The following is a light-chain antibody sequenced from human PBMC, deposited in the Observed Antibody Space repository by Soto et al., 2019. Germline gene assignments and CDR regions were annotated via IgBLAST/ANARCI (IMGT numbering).Light chain of an antibody. CDR2: GAS. Sequence: EIVLTQSPGTLSLSPGERATLSCRASQSVSSSYLAWYQQKPGQAPRLLLYGASSRATGIPDRFSGSGSGTDFTLTISRLEPEDFAVYYCQQYGSSPPGLTFGGVTKVEIK. V-gene: IGKV3-20*01. CDR1: QSVSSSY. J-gene: IGKJ4*01. CDR3: QQYGSSPPGLT.